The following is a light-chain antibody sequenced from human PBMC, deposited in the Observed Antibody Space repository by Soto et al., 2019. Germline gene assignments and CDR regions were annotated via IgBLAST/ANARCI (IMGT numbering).Light chain of an antibody. CDR2: VAS. CDR1: QSVSSSY. J-gene: IGKJ2*01. CDR3: QQYGTSPYT. Sequence: EIVLTQSPGTLSLSPGERATLSCRASQSVSSSYFAWYQQKPGQAPRLLIYVASDRATGIPDRFSGSGSGTDFTLTISRLEPEDSAVYYCQQYGTSPYTFGQGTKLEIK. V-gene: IGKV3-20*01.